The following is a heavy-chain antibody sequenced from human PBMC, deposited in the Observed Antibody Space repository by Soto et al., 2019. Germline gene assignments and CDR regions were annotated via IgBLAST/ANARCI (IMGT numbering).Heavy chain of an antibody. CDR2: INPNSGGT. D-gene: IGHD3-3*01. CDR3: ASGSPYYGFWSGSGYVLDV. V-gene: IGHV1-2*04. CDR1: GCTFTGYY. J-gene: IGHJ6*02. Sequence: ASVKVSCKASGCTFTGYYMHWVRQAPGQGLDWMGWINPNSGGTNYAQKFQGWVTMTRDTSISTAYMELSRLRSDDTAVYYCASGSPYYGFWSGSGYVLDVWGQGTRVTVSS.